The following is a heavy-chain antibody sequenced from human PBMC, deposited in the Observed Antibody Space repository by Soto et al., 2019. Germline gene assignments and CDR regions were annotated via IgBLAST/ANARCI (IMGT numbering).Heavy chain of an antibody. CDR2: ISSANAYI. Sequence: GGSLRLSCVASGFTFSSYSVNWVRQAPGMGLEWVSSISSANAYIYYADSVKGRFTISRDNAKNSLFLQMSSLRAEDTAVYFCAREWGLLPYYVMNVWGHGTAVTVSS. CDR1: GFTFSSYS. CDR3: AREWGLLPYYVMNV. V-gene: IGHV3-21*04. D-gene: IGHD7-27*01. J-gene: IGHJ6*02.